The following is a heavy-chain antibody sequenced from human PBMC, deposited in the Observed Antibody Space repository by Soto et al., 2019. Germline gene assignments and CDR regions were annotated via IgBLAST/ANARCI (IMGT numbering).Heavy chain of an antibody. J-gene: IGHJ5*02. Sequence: PSETLSLTCTVSGGSISNSRYYWGWIRQPPGKGLEWIGSIYYSGSTYYNPSLQSRVTISVDTSKNQFSLRLNFVSAADTAVYYCARLPSDSWYYVSFDPWGQGTLVTVSS. V-gene: IGHV4-39*01. CDR3: ARLPSDSWYYVSFDP. CDR2: IYYSGST. CDR1: GGSISNSRYY. D-gene: IGHD6-13*01.